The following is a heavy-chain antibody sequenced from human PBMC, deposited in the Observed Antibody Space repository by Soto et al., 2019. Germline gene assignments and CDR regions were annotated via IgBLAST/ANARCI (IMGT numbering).Heavy chain of an antibody. Sequence: PRGSLRLSCEVSRFTFSDYAMAWVRQAPGKGLEYVSSITGNGGYTYYALSVNGRFTFSRDNSKNTLYVQMNNLTAEYMATYVFTKCIASITCIPTGLHLLGQGTLVTVSS. J-gene: IGHJ5*02. CDR1: RFTFSDYA. CDR2: ITGNGGYT. V-gene: IGHV3-23*01. CDR3: TKCIASITCIPTGLHL. D-gene: IGHD2-21*01.